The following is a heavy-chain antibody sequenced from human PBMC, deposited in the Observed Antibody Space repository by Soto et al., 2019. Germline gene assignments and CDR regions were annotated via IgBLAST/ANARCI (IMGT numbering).Heavy chain of an antibody. CDR2: INHSGST. Sequence: PSETLSLTCAVYGGSFSGYYWSWIRQPPGKGLEWIGEINHSGSTNYNPSLKSRVTISVDTSKNQFSLKLSSVTAADTAVYYCASPGNNCSGPGGRGTLATASS. J-gene: IGHJ5*02. CDR3: ASPGNNCSGP. V-gene: IGHV4-34*01. CDR1: GGSFSGYY.